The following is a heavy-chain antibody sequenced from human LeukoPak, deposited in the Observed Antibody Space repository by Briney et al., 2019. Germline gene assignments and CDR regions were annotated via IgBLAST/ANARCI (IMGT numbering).Heavy chain of an antibody. J-gene: IGHJ4*02. CDR3: AKGRFLEWLRFDY. CDR2: IRYDGSNK. D-gene: IGHD3-3*01. Sequence: GGSLRLSCAASGFTFSSYGMHWVRQAPGKGLEWVAFIRYDGSNKYYADSVKGRFAISRDNSKNTLYLQMNSLRAEDTAVYYCAKGRFLEWLRFDYWGQGTLVTVSS. CDR1: GFTFSSYG. V-gene: IGHV3-30*02.